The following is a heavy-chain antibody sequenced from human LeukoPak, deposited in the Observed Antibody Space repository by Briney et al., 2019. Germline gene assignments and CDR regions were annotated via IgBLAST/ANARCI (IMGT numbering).Heavy chain of an antibody. V-gene: IGHV3-49*04. J-gene: IGHJ4*02. CDR2: IRSKVCGGSP. CDR1: GFIFGDYA. Sequence: PGGSLRLSCTLFGFIFGDYAMTWVRQADGKGRGWEGSIRSKVCGGSPEYAASVKGRFTISRDDSKGVAYLQMNSLKTEDTAVYYCTRDQTPYYWGQGTLVTVSS. CDR3: TRDQTPYY.